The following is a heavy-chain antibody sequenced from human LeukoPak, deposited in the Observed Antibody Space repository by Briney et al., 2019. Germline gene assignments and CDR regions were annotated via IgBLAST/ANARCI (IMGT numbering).Heavy chain of an antibody. J-gene: IGHJ4*02. CDR3: ARARSGYDFDY. CDR2: ISSSSTYI. V-gene: IGHV3-21*01. CDR1: GFTFSSYS. D-gene: IGHD5-12*01. Sequence: GGSLRLSCAASGFTFSSYSMNWVRQAPGKGLEWVSSISSSSTYIYYADSVKGRFTISRDNAKNSLYLQMNSLRAEDTAVYYCARARSGYDFDYWGQGTLVTVSS.